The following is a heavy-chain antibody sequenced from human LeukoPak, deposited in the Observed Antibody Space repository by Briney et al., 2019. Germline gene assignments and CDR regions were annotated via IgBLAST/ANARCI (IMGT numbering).Heavy chain of an antibody. CDR1: GGSFTGYY. J-gene: IGHJ6*04. D-gene: IGHD3-9*01. V-gene: IGHV4-34*01. CDR3: ARASGDWLSWAWIGVDV. Sequence: SETLSLTCAVYGGSFTGYYWNWIRQPPGKGLEWIGEIDHSGSTKYNPSLRSRVTISADTSKNQFSLKMSSVTAADTAVDYCARASGDWLSWAWIGVDVWGKGTTVTVSS. CDR2: IDHSGST.